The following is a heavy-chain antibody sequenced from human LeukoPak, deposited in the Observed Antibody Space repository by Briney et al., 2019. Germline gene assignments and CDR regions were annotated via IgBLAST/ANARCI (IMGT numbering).Heavy chain of an antibody. J-gene: IGHJ4*02. V-gene: IGHV4-34*01. D-gene: IGHD5-18*01. Sequence: PSETLSLTCAVYGGSSSGYYWSWIRQPPGKGLEWIGEINHSGSTNYNPSLKSRVTISVDTSKNQFSLKLSSVTAADTAVYYCARAGRGYSYGSFSYWGQGTLVTVSS. CDR3: ARAGRGYSYGSFSY. CDR1: GGSSSGYY. CDR2: INHSGST.